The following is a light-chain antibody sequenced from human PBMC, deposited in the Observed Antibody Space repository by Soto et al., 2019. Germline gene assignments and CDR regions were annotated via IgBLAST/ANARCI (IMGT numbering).Light chain of an antibody. Sequence: QSVLTQPASVSGSPGQSITISCTGTSSDVGGYDYVSWYQQHPGKAPKLIIYEVSKRPSGVSNRFAGSKYANTASLTISGLQAEDEADYYCSSFTIRTTVVFGTGTKVTVL. V-gene: IGLV2-14*01. J-gene: IGLJ1*01. CDR2: EVS. CDR3: SSFTIRTTVV. CDR1: SSDVGGYDY.